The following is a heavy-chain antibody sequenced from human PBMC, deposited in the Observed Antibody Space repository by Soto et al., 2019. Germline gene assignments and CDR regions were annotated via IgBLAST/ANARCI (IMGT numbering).Heavy chain of an antibody. CDR1: GGSISSGDYY. J-gene: IGHJ4*02. Sequence: SETLSLTCTVSGGSISSGDYYWSWIRQPPGKGLEWIGYIYYSGSTYYNPSLKSRVTISVDTSKNQFSLKLSSVTAADTAVYYCARVPRLRFLLFDYWGQGTLVTVSS. CDR3: ARVPRLRFLLFDY. D-gene: IGHD3-3*01. CDR2: IYYSGST. V-gene: IGHV4-30-4*01.